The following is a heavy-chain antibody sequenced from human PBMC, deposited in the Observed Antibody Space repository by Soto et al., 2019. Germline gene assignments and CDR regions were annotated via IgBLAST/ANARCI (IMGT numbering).Heavy chain of an antibody. Sequence: QVQLVESGGGVVQPGRSLRLSCAASGFTFNIYPLHWVRQTQGKGLEWVAFISYDETIKYYADFVKGRFTISRDNSKNTFYLQMDSLKTEDTAVYYCARDGGYWDVQSPDYWGQGTLVTVSS. V-gene: IGHV3-30-3*01. J-gene: IGHJ4*02. CDR1: GFTFNIYP. D-gene: IGHD2-8*02. CDR3: ARDGGYWDVQSPDY. CDR2: ISYDETIK.